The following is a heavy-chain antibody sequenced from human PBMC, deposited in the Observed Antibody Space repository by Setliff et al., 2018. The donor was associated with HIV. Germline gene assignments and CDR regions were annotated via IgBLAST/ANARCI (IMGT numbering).Heavy chain of an antibody. CDR3: VRGRDYGSSWSRPFYFDV. Sequence: SEILSLTCAVYGGSSSGYYWSWIRQSPGKDLEWIGEVNRRGDNTYNPSLKSRVTMSVDTSKNQFSLELSSLTPADTAIYYCVRGRDYGSSWSRPFYFDVWGHGNLVTVSS. CDR1: GGSSSGYY. D-gene: IGHD6-13*01. CDR2: VNRRGDN. V-gene: IGHV4-34*01. J-gene: IGHJ4*01.